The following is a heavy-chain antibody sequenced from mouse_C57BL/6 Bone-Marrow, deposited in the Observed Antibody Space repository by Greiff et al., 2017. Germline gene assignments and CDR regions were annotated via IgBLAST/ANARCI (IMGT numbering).Heavy chain of an antibody. CDR3: ARSGAWFAY. CDR1: GYTFTSYW. J-gene: IGHJ3*01. CDR2: IHPNSGST. V-gene: IGHV1-64*01. Sequence: VQLQQPGAELVKPGASVKLSCKASGYTFTSYWMHWVKQRPGQGLEWIGMIHPNSGSTNYNEKFKSKATLTVEKSSSTAYMQLSSLTSEDSAVYYCARSGAWFAYWGQGTLVTVSA. D-gene: IGHD3-1*01.